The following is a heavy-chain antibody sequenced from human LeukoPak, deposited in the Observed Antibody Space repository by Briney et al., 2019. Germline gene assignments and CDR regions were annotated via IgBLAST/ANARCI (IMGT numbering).Heavy chain of an antibody. V-gene: IGHV3-30*02. Sequence: SGGSLRLSCAASGFTFSSYGMHWVRQAPGKGLEWVAFIRYDGSNKYYADSVKGRFTISRDNSKNTLYLQMNSLRSEDTAVYYCARVFSRDWWLRLGAFDIWGQGTMVTVSS. CDR3: ARVFSRDWWLRLGAFDI. J-gene: IGHJ3*02. D-gene: IGHD5-12*01. CDR1: GFTFSSYG. CDR2: IRYDGSNK.